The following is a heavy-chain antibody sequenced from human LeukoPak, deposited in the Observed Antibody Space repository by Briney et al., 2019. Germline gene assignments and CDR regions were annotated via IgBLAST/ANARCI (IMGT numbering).Heavy chain of an antibody. D-gene: IGHD3-9*01. CDR2: ISSDGRVG. Sequence: PGGSLRLSCAASGFSFTSYEMNWVRQAPGKGLECVSHISSDGRVGSYVDSVRGRFTMSRDNAKNLLFLQMNGLRVEDTAVYYCARDTLNGPFVISLDYWGQGALVTVSS. CDR1: GFSFTSYE. V-gene: IGHV3-48*03. J-gene: IGHJ4*02. CDR3: ARDTLNGPFVISLDY.